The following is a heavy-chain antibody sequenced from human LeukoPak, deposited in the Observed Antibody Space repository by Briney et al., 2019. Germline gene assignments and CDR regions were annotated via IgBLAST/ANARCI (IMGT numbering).Heavy chain of an antibody. CDR2: INTSGST. CDR3: AREGGDPRWLDP. V-gene: IGHV4-4*07. CDR1: GGSISSYH. D-gene: IGHD6-25*01. Sequence: SETLSLTCTVSGGSISSYHWTWIRQSAGKGLEWIGRINTSGSTNYNPSLRSRVTMSVNTSKNQFSLNLTSVTAADTAVYSCAREGGDPRWLDPWGQGTLVTVSS. J-gene: IGHJ5*02.